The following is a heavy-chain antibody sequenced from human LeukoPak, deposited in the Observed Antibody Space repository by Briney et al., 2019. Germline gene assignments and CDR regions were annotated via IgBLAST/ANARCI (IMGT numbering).Heavy chain of an antibody. CDR3: ARGVTYYDFWSGYYEGGYYYYYMDV. CDR2: INHSGST. CDR1: GGSFSGYY. D-gene: IGHD3-3*01. Sequence: PSETLSLTCAVYGGSFSGYYWSWLPQPPGKGLEWIGEINHSGSTNYNPSLKSRVTISVDTSKNQFSLKLSSVTAADTAVYYCARGVTYYDFWSGYYEGGYYYYYMDVWGKGTTVTVSS. J-gene: IGHJ6*03. V-gene: IGHV4-34*01.